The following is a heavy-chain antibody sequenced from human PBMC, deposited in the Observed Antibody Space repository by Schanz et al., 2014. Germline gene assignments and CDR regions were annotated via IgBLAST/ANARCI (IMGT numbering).Heavy chain of an antibody. CDR2: INPSGGST. J-gene: IGHJ4*02. CDR3: ARDGEAAAGCDY. V-gene: IGHV1-46*03. CDR1: GYTFTSYY. Sequence: QVQLVQSGAEVKKPGASVKVSCKASGYTFTSYYIHWVRQAPGQGLEWMGIINPSGGSTSYAQKFQGRGTMTRDTSTSTVYMELSSLRSEDTAVYYCARDGEAAAGCDYWGQGTRSPSPQ. D-gene: IGHD6-13*01.